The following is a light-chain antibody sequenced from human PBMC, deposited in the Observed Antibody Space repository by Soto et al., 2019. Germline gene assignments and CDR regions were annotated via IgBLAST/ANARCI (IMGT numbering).Light chain of an antibody. CDR3: QQYGSSRIT. Sequence: EIVLPQSPDTLSLSPGERATLSCRASQSVSSSYLAWYQQKPGQAPRLLIYGASSRATGIPDRFSGSGSGTDFTLTISRLEPEDFAVYYCQQYGSSRITFGQGTRLEI. CDR2: GAS. V-gene: IGKV3-20*01. CDR1: QSVSSSY. J-gene: IGKJ5*01.